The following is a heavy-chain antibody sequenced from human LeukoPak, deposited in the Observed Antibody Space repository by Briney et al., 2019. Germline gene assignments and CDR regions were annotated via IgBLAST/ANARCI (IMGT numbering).Heavy chain of an antibody. CDR2: IYYTGIT. D-gene: IGHD6-19*01. CDR3: ARRKPYTNGWYYFDY. J-gene: IGHJ4*02. CDR1: GGSISSYY. Sequence: SETLSLTCNVSGGSISSYYWIWLRQPPGKGLDGVGYIYYTGITNYNPSLTSRVTISVDTSKNQFSLKLTAVTAADTAVYYCARRKPYTNGWYYFDYWGQGTLVTVSS. V-gene: IGHV4-59*08.